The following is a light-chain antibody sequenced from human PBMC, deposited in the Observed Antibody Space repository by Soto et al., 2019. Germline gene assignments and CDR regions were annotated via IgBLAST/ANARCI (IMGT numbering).Light chain of an antibody. V-gene: IGKV3-20*01. J-gene: IGKJ4*01. CDR2: GAS. Sequence: EIVLTQSPDTLSLSPGARATLSCRISLSVSVYLDWYQQKPGQAPRLLIYGASSRATGIPDRFSRSGSGTDFTLTTSRLEPEDFAVYYCQQYGSSPVLTFGGGTKVDIK. CDR1: LSVSVY. CDR3: QQYGSSPVLT.